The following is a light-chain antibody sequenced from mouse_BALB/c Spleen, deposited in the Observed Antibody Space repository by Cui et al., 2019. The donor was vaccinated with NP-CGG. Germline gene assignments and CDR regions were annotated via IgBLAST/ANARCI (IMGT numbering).Light chain of an antibody. CDR2: GTN. Sequence: QAVLTHESPLTTSPGETVTLTCRSSTGPVTTSNYANWVQEKPDHLFTGLIGGTNNRAPGVPARFSGSLIGDKAALTITGAQTEDEAIYFCALWYSNHWVFGGGTKLTVL. CDR3: ALWYSNHWV. CDR1: TGPVTTSNY. J-gene: IGLJ1*01. V-gene: IGLV1*01.